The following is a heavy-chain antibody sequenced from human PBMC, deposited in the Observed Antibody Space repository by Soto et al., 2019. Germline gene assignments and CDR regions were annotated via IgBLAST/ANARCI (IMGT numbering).Heavy chain of an antibody. Sequence: LEWMGIIYPGDSETKYSPSFEGQVTISADKSTNTAYLQWSSLKASDTAMYYCARPPLPGIVVPGGYNYHDGLDVWGQGTPVTVSS. CDR2: IYPGDSET. V-gene: IGHV5-51*01. J-gene: IGHJ6*02. D-gene: IGHD6-19*01. CDR3: ARPPLPGIVVPGGYNYHDGLDV.